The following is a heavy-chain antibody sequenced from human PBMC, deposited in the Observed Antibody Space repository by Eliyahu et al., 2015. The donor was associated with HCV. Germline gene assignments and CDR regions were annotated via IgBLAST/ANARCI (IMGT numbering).Heavy chain of an antibody. CDR2: IHGDGTGT. J-gene: IGHJ4*02. V-gene: IGHV3-74*01. D-gene: IGHD6-19*01. Sequence: EVQLVESGGGLVQPGGSLRLSCAASGFTFSSYYMHWVRQVPGRGLVLVARIHGDGTGTAYADSVKGRFTISRDNAQNTLDLQMTSLRPEDTAVYYCARGGFYTSDGPDYWGQGTLVTVSS. CDR3: ARGGFYTSDGPDY. CDR1: GFTFSSYY.